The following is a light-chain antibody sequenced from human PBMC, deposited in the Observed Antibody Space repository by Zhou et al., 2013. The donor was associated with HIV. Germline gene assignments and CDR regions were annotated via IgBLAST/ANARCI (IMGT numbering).Light chain of an antibody. J-gene: IGKJ2*01. Sequence: EIVLTQSPGTLSLSPGERATLSCRASQSVSSTYLSWFRQIPGQSPRLLIFGASNRATGIPDRFSGRGSGTDFALIINKLEPEDSAVYYCQQSDTLYTFGQGTKLE. CDR2: GAS. CDR1: QSVSSTY. CDR3: QQSDTLYT. V-gene: IGKV3-20*01.